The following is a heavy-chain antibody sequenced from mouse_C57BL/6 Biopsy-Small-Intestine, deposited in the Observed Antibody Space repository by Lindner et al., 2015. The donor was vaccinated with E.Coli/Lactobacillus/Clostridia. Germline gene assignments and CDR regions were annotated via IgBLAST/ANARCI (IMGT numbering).Heavy chain of an antibody. CDR3: ARDILGVVGATHQFDAFDM. J-gene: IGHJ3*02. V-gene: IGHV1-7*01. Sequence: SVKVSCKASGYTFTSYGISWVRQAPGQGLEWMGWISAHNGDTNYAQKLQGRVTMTTDTSTNTAYMELRSLRSDDTAVYYCARDILGVVGATHQFDAFDMWGQGTMVTVSS. CDR2: ISAHNGDT. CDR1: GYTFTSYG. D-gene: IGHD3-3*01.